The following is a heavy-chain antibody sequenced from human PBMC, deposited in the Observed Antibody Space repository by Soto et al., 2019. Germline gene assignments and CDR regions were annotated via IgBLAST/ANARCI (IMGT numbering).Heavy chain of an antibody. CDR3: AKGPVYCSGGSCYPPPFDY. Sequence: GGSLRLSCAASGFTFSSYAMSWVRQAPGKGLEWVSAISGSGGSTYYADSVKGRFTISRDNSKNTLYLQTNSLRAEDTAVYYCAKGPVYCSGGSCYPPPFDYWGQGTLVTVSS. V-gene: IGHV3-23*01. CDR2: ISGSGGST. CDR1: GFTFSSYA. J-gene: IGHJ4*02. D-gene: IGHD2-15*01.